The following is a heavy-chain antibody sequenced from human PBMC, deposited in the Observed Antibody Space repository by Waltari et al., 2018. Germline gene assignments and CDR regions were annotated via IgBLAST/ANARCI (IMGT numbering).Heavy chain of an antibody. V-gene: IGHV1-46*01. CDR3: ARDLRTGTLSY. D-gene: IGHD1-1*01. Sequence: QVQLVQSGAEVKKPGASVKVSCKASGYTFTSYYMHWVRQAPGQGLEWMGRSNPSGGSTSYAQKFQGRVTMTRDTSTSTVYMELSSLRSEDTAVYYCARDLRTGTLSYWGQGTLVTVSS. CDR2: SNPSGGST. J-gene: IGHJ4*02. CDR1: GYTFTSYY.